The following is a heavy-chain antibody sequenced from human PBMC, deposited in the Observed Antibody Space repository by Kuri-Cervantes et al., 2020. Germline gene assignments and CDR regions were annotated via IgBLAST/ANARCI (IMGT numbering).Heavy chain of an antibody. CDR2: IYSGGST. Sequence: GESLKISCAASGFTVSSNYMSWVRQAPGKGLEWVSVIYSGGSTYYADSVKGRFTISRDNAKNTLYLQMNSLRAEDTAVYYCARLGVLITYYYGMDVWGQGTTVTVSS. CDR3: ARLGVLITYYYGMDV. CDR1: GFTVSSNY. V-gene: IGHV3-53*01. J-gene: IGHJ6*02.